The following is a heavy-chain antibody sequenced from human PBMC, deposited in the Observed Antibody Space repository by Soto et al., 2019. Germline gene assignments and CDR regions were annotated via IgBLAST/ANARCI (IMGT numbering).Heavy chain of an antibody. CDR3: AKAVYSSSWFFDY. CDR2: ISSSSSYI. V-gene: IGHV3-21*04. Sequence: PGGPLRLSCAASGFTFSSYSINCVRQAPGKGLEWVSSISSSSSYIYYADSVKGRFTISRDNAKNSLYLQMSSLRPEDTALYYCAKAVYSSSWFFDYWGQGSLVTVSS. J-gene: IGHJ4*02. D-gene: IGHD2-2*01. CDR1: GFTFSSYS.